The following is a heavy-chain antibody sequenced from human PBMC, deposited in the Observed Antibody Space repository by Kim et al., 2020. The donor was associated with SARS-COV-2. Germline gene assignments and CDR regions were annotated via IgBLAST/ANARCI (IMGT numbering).Heavy chain of an antibody. Sequence: GGSLRLSCAASGFTFSSYSTNWVRQAPGKGLEWVSSISSSSSYIYYADSVKGRFTISRDNAKNSLYLQMNSLSAEDMAVYYCARGLVVGATPFDYWGQGTLVTVSS. CDR1: GFTFSSYS. CDR3: ARGLVVGATPFDY. J-gene: IGHJ4*01. CDR2: ISSSSSYI. D-gene: IGHD1-26*01. V-gene: IGHV3-21*01.